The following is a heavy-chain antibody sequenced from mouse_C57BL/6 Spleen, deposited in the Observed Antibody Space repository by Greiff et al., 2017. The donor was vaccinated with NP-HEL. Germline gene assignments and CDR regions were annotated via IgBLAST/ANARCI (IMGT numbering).Heavy chain of an antibody. CDR2: IRYDGSN. V-gene: IGHV3-6*01. D-gene: IGHD2-4*01. Sequence: EVQLVESGPGLVKPSQSLSLTCSVTGYSITSGYYWNWIRQFPGNQLEWMGYIRYDGSNSYNPYLKNRISMTGDTSKNPFFLKLNSVTTEDTATYYCARSLYDYAMDYWGQGTSVTVSS. J-gene: IGHJ4*01. CDR3: ARSLYDYAMDY. CDR1: GYSITSGYY.